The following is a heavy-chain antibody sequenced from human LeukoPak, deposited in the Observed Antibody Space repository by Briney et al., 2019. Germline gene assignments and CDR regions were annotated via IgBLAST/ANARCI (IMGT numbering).Heavy chain of an antibody. Sequence: GGSLRLSCAASGFTFNIYGMHWVRQAPGKGLEWVANIKQDGSEKYYVDSVKGRFTISRDNAKNSLYLQMNSLRAEDTAVYYCSGSYYPWDYWGQGTLVTVSS. CDR1: GFTFNIYG. CDR3: SGSYYPWDY. D-gene: IGHD1-26*01. J-gene: IGHJ4*02. V-gene: IGHV3-7*01. CDR2: IKQDGSEK.